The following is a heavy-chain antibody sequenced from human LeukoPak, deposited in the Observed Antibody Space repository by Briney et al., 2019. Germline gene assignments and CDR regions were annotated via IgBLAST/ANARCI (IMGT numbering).Heavy chain of an antibody. Sequence: GGSLRLSCAASGFTVSSNYVDWVRQAPGKGLEWVSAIGGRDGSTYYADSVKGRFTISRDNSKNTLYVQMNSLRAEDTAVYYCAKGHYYGSGSLDYWGQGTLVTVSS. V-gene: IGHV3-23*01. CDR1: GFTVSSNY. J-gene: IGHJ4*02. D-gene: IGHD3-10*01. CDR3: AKGHYYGSGSLDY. CDR2: IGGRDGST.